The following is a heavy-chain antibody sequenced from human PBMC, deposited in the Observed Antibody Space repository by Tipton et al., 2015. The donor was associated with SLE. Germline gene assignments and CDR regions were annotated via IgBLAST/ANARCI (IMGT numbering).Heavy chain of an antibody. CDR2: INHSGST. J-gene: IGHJ4*02. CDR3: ARVYDFWSGRYFDY. CDR1: GGSFSGYY. V-gene: IGHV4-34*01. Sequence: TLSLTCAVYGGSFSGYYWSWIRQPPGKGLEWIGEINHSGSTNYNPSLKSRVTISVDTSKNQFSLKLSSVTAADTAVYYCARVYDFWSGRYFDYWGQGTLVTVSS. D-gene: IGHD3-3*01.